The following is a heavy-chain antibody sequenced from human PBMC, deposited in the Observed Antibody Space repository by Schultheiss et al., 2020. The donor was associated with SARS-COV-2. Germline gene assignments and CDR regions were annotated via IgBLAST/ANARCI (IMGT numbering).Heavy chain of an antibody. CDR1: GFTFSSYA. J-gene: IGHJ3*02. D-gene: IGHD1-26*01. V-gene: IGHV3-30*07. CDR3: ARAPAGDWELLSAFDI. CDR2: ISYDGSNK. Sequence: GGSLRLSCAASGFTFSSYAMHWVRQAPGKGLEWVAVISYDGSNKYYADSVKGRFTISRDNAKNSLYLQMNSLRAEDTAVYYCARAPAGDWELLSAFDIWGQGTMVTVSS.